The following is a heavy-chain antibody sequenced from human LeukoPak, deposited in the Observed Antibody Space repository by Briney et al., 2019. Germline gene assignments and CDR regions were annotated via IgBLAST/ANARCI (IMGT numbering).Heavy chain of an antibody. Sequence: SETLSLTCAVYGGSFSGYYWSWIRQPPGKGLEWIGEINHSGSTNYNPSLKSRVTISVDTSKNQFSLKLSSVTAADTAVYYFAKGTHDYWGQRTLVTVSS. CDR3: AKGTHDY. CDR1: GGSFSGYY. CDR2: INHSGST. J-gene: IGHJ4*02. V-gene: IGHV4-34*01. D-gene: IGHD1-14*01.